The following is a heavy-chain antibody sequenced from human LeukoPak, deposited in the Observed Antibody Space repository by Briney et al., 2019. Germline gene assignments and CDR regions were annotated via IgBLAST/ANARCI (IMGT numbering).Heavy chain of an antibody. D-gene: IGHD6-19*01. CDR3: AAKAVAGTGDY. CDR2: ISSSSSTI. V-gene: IGHV3-48*02. CDR1: GFTFSSYS. J-gene: IGHJ4*02. Sequence: GGSLRLSCAASGFTFSSYSMKWVRQAPGKGLEWVSYISSSSSTIYYAASVQGRFTISRDNAKNSLYLQMNGLRDEDTAVYYCAAKAVAGTGDYWGQGTLVTVSS.